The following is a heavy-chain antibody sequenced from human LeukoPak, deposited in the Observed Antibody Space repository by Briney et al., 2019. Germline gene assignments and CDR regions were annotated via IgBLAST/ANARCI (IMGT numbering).Heavy chain of an antibody. CDR3: ARDRWYYGSGSSPLDY. D-gene: IGHD3-10*01. V-gene: IGHV1-18*04. Sequence: ASVKVSCKASGYTFTSYGISWVRHAPGQGLEWMGWISAYNGNTNYAQKLQGRVTMTTDTSTSTAYMELRSLRSDDTAVYYCARDRWYYGSGSSPLDYWGQGTLVTVSS. CDR1: GYTFTSYG. CDR2: ISAYNGNT. J-gene: IGHJ4*02.